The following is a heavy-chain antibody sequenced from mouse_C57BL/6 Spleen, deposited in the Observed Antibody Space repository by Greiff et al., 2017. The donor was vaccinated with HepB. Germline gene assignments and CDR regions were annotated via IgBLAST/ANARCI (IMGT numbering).Heavy chain of an antibody. J-gene: IGHJ2*01. D-gene: IGHD2-4*01. V-gene: IGHV1-55*01. CDR3: ARDGGEYDVEAY. CDR2: IYPGSGST. CDR1: GYTFTSYW. Sequence: QVQLQQPGAELVKPGASVKMSCKASGYTFTSYWITWVKQRPGQGLEWIGDIYPGSGSTNYNEKFKSKATLTVDTSSSTAYMQLSSLTSEDSAVYYCARDGGEYDVEAYWGQGTTLTVSS.